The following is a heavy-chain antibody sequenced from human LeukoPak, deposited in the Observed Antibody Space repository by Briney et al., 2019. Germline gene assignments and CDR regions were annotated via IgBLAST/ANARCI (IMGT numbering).Heavy chain of an antibody. D-gene: IGHD2-2*01. CDR3: VRAAPDTRCRHLDF. CDR1: GFIFRSHW. Sequence: GGSLRLSCVASGFIFRSHWMKWVRQAPGKGLEWVADIKEDGSEKYYEESVKGRFIISRDNAENSLSLQMSSLRVEDTAVYYCVRAAPDTRCRHLDFWGRGTLVSVSS. J-gene: IGHJ2*01. CDR2: IKEDGSEK. V-gene: IGHV3-7*04.